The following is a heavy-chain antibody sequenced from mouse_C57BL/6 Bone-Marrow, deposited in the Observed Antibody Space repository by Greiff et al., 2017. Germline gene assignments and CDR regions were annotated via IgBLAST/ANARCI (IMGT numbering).Heavy chain of an antibody. Sequence: SGYSFTGYFMNWVKQSPGKSLEWNGRINQYNGDTFYNQKFKGKATLTVDKSSSTAHMELLSLTSEDFAVYNCAREVLRGFAYWGQGTLVTVSA. D-gene: IGHD1-1*01. J-gene: IGHJ3*01. CDR2: INQYNGDT. CDR1: GYSFTGYF. V-gene: IGHV1-37*01. CDR3: AREVLRGFAY.